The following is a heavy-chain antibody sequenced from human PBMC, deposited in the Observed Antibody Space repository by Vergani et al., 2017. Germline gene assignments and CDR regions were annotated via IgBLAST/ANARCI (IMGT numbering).Heavy chain of an antibody. J-gene: IGHJ1*01. CDR2: IYYSGST. Sequence: QVQLQESGPGLVKPSETLSLTCNVSGVSISSSYWSWIRPPPGRGLEWIGYIYYSGSTNYNPSLRSRATISVDTSRNQFSLKLSSVTAADTAVYYCARSPLYCSSTSCHKVGYFQHWGQGTLVTVSS. D-gene: IGHD2-2*02. V-gene: IGHV4-59*12. CDR3: ARSPLYCSSTSCHKVGYFQH. CDR1: GVSISSSY.